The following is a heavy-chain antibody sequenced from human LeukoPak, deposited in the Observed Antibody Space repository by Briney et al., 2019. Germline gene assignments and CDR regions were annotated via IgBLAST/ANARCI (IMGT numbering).Heavy chain of an antibody. J-gene: IGHJ4*02. CDR2: INPQSGGT. V-gene: IGHV1-2*02. CDR1: VYTFTGYY. CDR3: ARAAAGDDVGVPGY. Sequence: ASVKVSCKASVYTFTGYYMHWVRQAPGQGLEWMGWINPQSGGTYYAQKFQGRVTLTRDTSISTAYMELSGLRSDDTAVYYCARAAAGDDVGVPGYWGQGTLVTVSS. D-gene: IGHD4-17*01.